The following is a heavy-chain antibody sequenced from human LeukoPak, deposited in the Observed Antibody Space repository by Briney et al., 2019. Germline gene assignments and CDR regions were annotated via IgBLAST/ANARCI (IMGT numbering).Heavy chain of an antibody. CDR3: ARSRGPSYYYDSSGYPSGY. CDR1: GFTFSSYW. CDR2: IKQDGSEK. D-gene: IGHD3-22*01. J-gene: IGHJ4*02. V-gene: IGHV3-7*01. Sequence: PGGSLRLSSAASGFTFSSYWMSWVRQAPGKGLEWVANIKQDGSEKYYVDSVKGRFTISRDNAKNSLYLQMNSLRAEDTAVYYCARSRGPSYYYDSSGYPSGYWGQGTLVTVSS.